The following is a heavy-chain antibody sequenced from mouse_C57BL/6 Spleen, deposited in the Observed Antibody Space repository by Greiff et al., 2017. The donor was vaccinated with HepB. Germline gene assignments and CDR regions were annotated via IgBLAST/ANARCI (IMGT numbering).Heavy chain of an antibody. CDR3: ARSGYYGSSYWFAY. CDR1: GYTFTSYW. Sequence: QVQLKESGAELVKPGASVKMSCKASGYTFTSYWITWVKQRPGQGLEWIGDIYPGSGSTNYNEKFKSKATLTVDTSSSTAYMQLSSLTSEDSAVYYCARSGYYGSSYWFAYWGQGTLVTVSA. D-gene: IGHD1-1*01. V-gene: IGHV1-55*01. CDR2: IYPGSGST. J-gene: IGHJ3*01.